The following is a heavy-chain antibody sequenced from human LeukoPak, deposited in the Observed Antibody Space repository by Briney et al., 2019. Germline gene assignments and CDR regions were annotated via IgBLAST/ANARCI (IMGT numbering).Heavy chain of an antibody. V-gene: IGHV1-18*01. Sequence: ASAKVSCKASGYTFTSFDFSWVRQAPGQGLEWMGWISVYNGNTDYAQKVQGRVTMTTDTSTRTAYMELRSLRSDDTAVYYCARGLVGDVWGQGTTVTVSS. D-gene: IGHD2-8*02. CDR1: GYTFTSFD. CDR3: ARGLVGDV. J-gene: IGHJ6*02. CDR2: ISVYNGNT.